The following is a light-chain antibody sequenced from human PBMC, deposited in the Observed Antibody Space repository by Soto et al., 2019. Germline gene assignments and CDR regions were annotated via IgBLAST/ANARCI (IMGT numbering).Light chain of an antibody. V-gene: IGKV1-12*01. CDR1: QDLSSW. CDR3: QQSFSTPIT. Sequence: DIQMTQSPSSVSASVGDRVTITCRASQDLSSWLAWYQQKPGKAPKSLIYAASNLQSGVPSRFSGSGSGTDFTLTISSLQPEDFATYYCQQSFSTPITFGQGTRLEIK. J-gene: IGKJ5*01. CDR2: AAS.